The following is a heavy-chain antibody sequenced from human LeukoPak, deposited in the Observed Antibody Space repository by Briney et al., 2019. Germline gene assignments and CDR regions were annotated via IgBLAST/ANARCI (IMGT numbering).Heavy chain of an antibody. CDR2: ISSSGSTI. J-gene: IGHJ6*03. D-gene: IGHD5-12*01. Sequence: GGSLRLSCAASGFTFSDYYMSLIRQAPGKGLEWVSYISSSGSTIYYADSVKGRFTISRDNAKNSLYLQMNSLRAEDTAVYYCARDLANYYYYYMDVWGKGTTVTVSS. CDR3: ARDLANYYYYYMDV. V-gene: IGHV3-11*04. CDR1: GFTFSDYY.